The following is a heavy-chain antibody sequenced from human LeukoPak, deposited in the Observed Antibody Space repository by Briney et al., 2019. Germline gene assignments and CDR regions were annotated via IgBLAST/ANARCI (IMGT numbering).Heavy chain of an antibody. V-gene: IGHV3-43*02. CDR1: GLTFHDYA. Sequence: GGSLRLSCVASGLTFHDYAMHWVRQAPGKGLEWVSLISADGGSTFYADSVRGRFSISRDNSKNSLYLQMNSLRTEDTAMYYCAKESGKFDYWGQGALVAVSS. CDR2: ISADGGST. CDR3: AKESGKFDY. J-gene: IGHJ4*02.